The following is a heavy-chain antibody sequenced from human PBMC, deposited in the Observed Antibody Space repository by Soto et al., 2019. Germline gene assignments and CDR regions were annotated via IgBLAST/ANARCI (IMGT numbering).Heavy chain of an antibody. D-gene: IGHD4-4*01. CDR1: GVSISTYY. J-gene: IGHJ3*02. V-gene: IGHV4-59*01. CDR2: GFYTWNT. Sequence: QVQLQESGPGLVNPSETLSLTCTVSGVSISTYYWTWIRQPPGKGLECIGQGFYTWNTNYNPSLKSRVTISVDASRNQFSLRLSSVTAADTAMYYCASRDYNDAFDIWGQGTLVTVSS. CDR3: ASRDYNDAFDI.